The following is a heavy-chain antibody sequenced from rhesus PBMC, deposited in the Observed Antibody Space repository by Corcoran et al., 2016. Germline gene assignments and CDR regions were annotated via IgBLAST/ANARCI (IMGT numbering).Heavy chain of an antibody. Sequence: QVQLQESGPGVVKPSETLSLTCAVSGGSINSYWWGWIRQPPGKGLEWLGQIYGGSGTTTYNPSLTRLFTISTDTSKSQFSLKLSSMTAADSAVYYCAKRVSYYSFFDYWGQGVLVTVSS. D-gene: IGHD3-16*01. V-gene: IGHV4-147*01. CDR3: AKRVSYYSFFDY. CDR1: GGSINSYW. CDR2: IYGGSGTT. J-gene: IGHJ4*01.